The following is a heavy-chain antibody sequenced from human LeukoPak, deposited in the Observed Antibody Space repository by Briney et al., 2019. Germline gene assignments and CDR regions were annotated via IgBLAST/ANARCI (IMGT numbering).Heavy chain of an antibody. Sequence: SVKVSCKASGGTFSSYAISWVRQAPGQGLEWMGRIIPILGIANYAQKFQGRVTITADEATNTAYVDLNSLRSEDTAVYYCVRGYSIGWYSGPYWNFDLWGRGTLVTVSS. CDR3: VRGYSIGWYSGPYWNFDL. CDR1: GGTFSSYA. V-gene: IGHV1-69*04. J-gene: IGHJ2*01. D-gene: IGHD6-19*01. CDR2: IIPILGIA.